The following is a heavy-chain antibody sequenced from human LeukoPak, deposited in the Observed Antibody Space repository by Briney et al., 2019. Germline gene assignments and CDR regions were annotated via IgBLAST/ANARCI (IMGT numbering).Heavy chain of an antibody. CDR2: ISSSSYI. V-gene: IGHV3-21*01. Sequence: GGSLRLSCAASGFTFSSYSMNWVRQAPGKGLEWVSSISSSSYIYYADSVKGRFTISRDNAKNSLYLQMNSLRAEDTAVYYCASWGCSGGSCYSGEFDYWGQGTLVTVSS. CDR1: GFTFSSYS. D-gene: IGHD2-15*01. CDR3: ASWGCSGGSCYSGEFDY. J-gene: IGHJ4*02.